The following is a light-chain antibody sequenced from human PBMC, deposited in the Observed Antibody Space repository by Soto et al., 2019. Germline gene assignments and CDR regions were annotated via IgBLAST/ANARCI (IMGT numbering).Light chain of an antibody. V-gene: IGKV3-15*01. J-gene: IGKJ1*01. CDR3: QQYRSWPRT. Sequence: EIVLTQSPATLSVSPGGRATLSCRASQDVMYDLAWYQQKPGQAPRPLVYGASTRATDAPPRFRGSGSGTELSLTISSLQSEDFATYYCQQYRSWPRTFGQGSRVEIK. CDR2: GAS. CDR1: QDVMYD.